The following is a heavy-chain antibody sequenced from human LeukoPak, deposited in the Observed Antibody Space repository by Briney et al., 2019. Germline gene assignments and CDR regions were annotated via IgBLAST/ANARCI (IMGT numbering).Heavy chain of an antibody. CDR3: ARGVLWSGYFYFDY. CDR1: GFTFSDYY. D-gene: IGHD3-3*01. Sequence: GGSLRLSCAVSGFTFSDYYMDWVRLAPGKGLEWVGRIRNKANSYTTEYAASVKGRFTISRDDSRNSLYLQMNSLTAEDTAVYYCARGVLWSGYFYFDYWGQGTLVTVSS. CDR2: IRNKANSYTT. V-gene: IGHV3-72*01. J-gene: IGHJ4*02.